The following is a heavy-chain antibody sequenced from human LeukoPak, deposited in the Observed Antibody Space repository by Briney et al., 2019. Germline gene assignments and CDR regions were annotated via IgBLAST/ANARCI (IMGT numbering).Heavy chain of an antibody. V-gene: IGHV3-9*01. CDR1: GFTFDDYA. CDR2: ICWNSGSI. CDR3: AKDFADAFDI. Sequence: PGRSLRLSCAASGFTFDDYAMHWVRQAPGKGLEWVSGICWNSGSIGYADSVKGRFTISRDNAKNSLYLQMNSLRAEDTALYYCAKDFADAFDIWGQGTMVTVSS. J-gene: IGHJ3*02.